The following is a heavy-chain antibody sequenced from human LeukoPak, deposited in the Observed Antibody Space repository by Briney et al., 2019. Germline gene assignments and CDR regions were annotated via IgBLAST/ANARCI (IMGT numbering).Heavy chain of an antibody. CDR3: ARASSTVTTPNHYYYGMDV. Sequence: SVKVSCKASGGTFSSYAISWVRQAPGQGLEWMGGIIPIFGTANYAQKFQGRVTITADESTSTAYMELSSLRSEDTAVYYCARASSTVTTPNHYYYGMDVWGQGTTVTVSS. V-gene: IGHV1-69*01. CDR1: GGTFSSYA. CDR2: IIPIFGTA. D-gene: IGHD4-17*01. J-gene: IGHJ6*02.